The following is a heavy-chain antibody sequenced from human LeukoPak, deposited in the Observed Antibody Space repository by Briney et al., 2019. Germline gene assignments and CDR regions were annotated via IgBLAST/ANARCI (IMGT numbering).Heavy chain of an antibody. Sequence: PGGSLRLSCAASGFTVSSNYMSWVRQAPGKGLEWVSVIYSGGSTYYADSVKGRFTISRDNSKNTLYLQMNSLRAEDTAVYYCASGEAARTSYDAFDIWGQGTMVTVSS. V-gene: IGHV3-53*01. D-gene: IGHD6-6*01. CDR1: GFTVSSNY. CDR3: ASGEAARTSYDAFDI. J-gene: IGHJ3*02. CDR2: IYSGGST.